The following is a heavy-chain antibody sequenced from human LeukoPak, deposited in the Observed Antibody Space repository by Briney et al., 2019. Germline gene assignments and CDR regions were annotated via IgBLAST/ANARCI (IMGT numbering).Heavy chain of an antibody. Sequence: PQASVKVSCKASGGTFSSYAISWVRQAPGQGLEWMGGIIPIFGTANYAQEFQGRVTITADESTSTAYMELSSLRSEDTAVYYCARDVPHYYDSSGYYPYDYWGQGTLVTVSS. CDR3: ARDVPHYYDSSGYYPYDY. CDR1: GGTFSSYA. CDR2: IIPIFGTA. D-gene: IGHD3-22*01. V-gene: IGHV1-69*13. J-gene: IGHJ4*02.